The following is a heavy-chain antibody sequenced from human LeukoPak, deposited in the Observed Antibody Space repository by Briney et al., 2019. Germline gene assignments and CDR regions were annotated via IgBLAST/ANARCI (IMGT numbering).Heavy chain of an antibody. CDR3: ASLQPSILFVDV. CDR1: GFTFSDSY. V-gene: IGHV3-11*04. J-gene: IGHJ6*04. CDR2: ISSSGSTI. Sequence: PGGSLRHSCAAPGFTFSDSYTSWIPQAPGKGLEWVSYISSSGSTIYYVDSVKGRFTISRDNAKNSLYLQMNSLRAEDTAVYYCASLQPSILFVDVWGKGTTVTVSS. D-gene: IGHD2-15*01.